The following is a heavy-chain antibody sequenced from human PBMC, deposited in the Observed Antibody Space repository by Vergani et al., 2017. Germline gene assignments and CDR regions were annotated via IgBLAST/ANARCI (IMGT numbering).Heavy chain of an antibody. CDR2: ISARYPST. V-gene: IGHV3-23*01. CDR1: GFTFSACP. J-gene: IGHJ4*02. Sequence: EVQLLQSGGGVIQPGGSVRLSCAASGFTFSACPMTWVRQAPGKGLEWVSAISARYPSTYYADSVKGRFTISRDNSKNMLYLQMNSLRAEDTAVYYCARLSYDTTPYLQGCYDCWVQGTLVSVSS. CDR3: ARLSYDTTPYLQGCYDC. D-gene: IGHD3-22*01.